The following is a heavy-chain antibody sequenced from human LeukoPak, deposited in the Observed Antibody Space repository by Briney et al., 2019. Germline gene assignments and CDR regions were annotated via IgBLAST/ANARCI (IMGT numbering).Heavy chain of an antibody. CDR2: IYYSGST. CDR3: ARAGIPDAFDI. CDR1: GGSISIYY. J-gene: IGHJ3*02. Sequence: KTSETLSLTCTLSGGSISIYYWSWIRQPPGRGLGWIGYIYYSGSTTYNPSLKSRVTISVDTSKTQFSLKLSSVTAADTSMYYCARAGIPDAFDIWGQGTMVTVSS. D-gene: IGHD1-14*01. V-gene: IGHV4-59*12.